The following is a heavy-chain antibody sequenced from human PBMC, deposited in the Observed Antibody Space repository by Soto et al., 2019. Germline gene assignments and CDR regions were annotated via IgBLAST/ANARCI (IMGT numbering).Heavy chain of an antibody. D-gene: IGHD6-13*01. CDR1: GYIFTSYY. J-gene: IGHJ6*02. CDR2: IDPSGGST. CDR3: ARDRGRAAAGEYFYYGMDV. Sequence: ASVKISCKASGYIFTSYYMHCVRQAPGQGLDWMGVIDPSGGSTSYAQSFQGRVTLTRDASTSTVYMELSSLRSDDTALYYCARDRGRAAAGEYFYYGMDVWGQGSTVTSP. V-gene: IGHV1-46*01.